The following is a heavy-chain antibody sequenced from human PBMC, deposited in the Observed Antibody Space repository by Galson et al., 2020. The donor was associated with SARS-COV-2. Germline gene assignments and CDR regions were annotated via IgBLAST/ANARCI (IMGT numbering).Heavy chain of an antibody. D-gene: IGHD2-2*01. Sequence: ASVKVSCKASGYTFTGYYLHWVRQAPGQGLEWMGWINPNSGGTNYAQKFQGRVTMTGDTSISTAYMELSSLRSDDTAVYFCARSCSSTKCFQTDGMDVWGQGTTVTVSS. CDR1: GYTFTGYY. CDR3: ARSCSSTKCFQTDGMDV. J-gene: IGHJ6*02. CDR2: INPNSGGT. V-gene: IGHV1-2*02.